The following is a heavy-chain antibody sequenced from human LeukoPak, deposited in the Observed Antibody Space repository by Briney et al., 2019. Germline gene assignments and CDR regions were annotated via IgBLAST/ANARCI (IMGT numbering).Heavy chain of an antibody. D-gene: IGHD2-2*01. Sequence: PSETLSLTCTVSGGSISSSSYYWGWIRQPPGKGLEWIGSIYYSGSTYYNPSLKSRVTISVDTSKNQFSLKLSSVTAADTAVYYCARSVVPAAYDYWGQGTLVTVSS. CDR1: GGSISSSSYY. J-gene: IGHJ4*02. CDR2: IYYSGST. CDR3: ARSVVPAAYDY. V-gene: IGHV4-39*07.